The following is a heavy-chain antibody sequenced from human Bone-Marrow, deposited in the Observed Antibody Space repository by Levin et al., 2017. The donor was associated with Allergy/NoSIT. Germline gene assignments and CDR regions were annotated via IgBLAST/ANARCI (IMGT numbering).Heavy chain of an antibody. D-gene: IGHD6-13*01. Sequence: PSETLSLTCTVSGGSISSYYWSWIRQPPGKGLEWIGYIYYSGSTNYNPSLKSRVTISVDTSKNQFSLKLSSVTAADTAVYYCAREVDLAAAGSQPSYYFDYWGQGTLVTVSS. CDR2: IYYSGST. CDR1: GGSISSYY. J-gene: IGHJ4*02. V-gene: IGHV4-59*01. CDR3: AREVDLAAAGSQPSYYFDY.